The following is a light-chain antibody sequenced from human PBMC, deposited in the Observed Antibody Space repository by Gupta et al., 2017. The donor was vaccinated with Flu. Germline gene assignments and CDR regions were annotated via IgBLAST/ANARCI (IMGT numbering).Light chain of an antibody. CDR2: RAS. J-gene: IGKJ2*01. Sequence: DIQVTQSPSTLSASVGDRVTITCRASQNINSRLAWYQQKPGKAPNLLIYRASSLETGVPSRFSGSGYGTEFTLTSSSRQPDDFATYYGQQYNTYHTFGQGTKLEIK. CDR1: QNINSR. CDR3: QQYNTYHT. V-gene: IGKV1-5*03.